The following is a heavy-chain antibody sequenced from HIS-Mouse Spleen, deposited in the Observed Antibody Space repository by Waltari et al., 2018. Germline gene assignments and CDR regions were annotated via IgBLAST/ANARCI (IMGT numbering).Heavy chain of an antibody. CDR1: GGSIRSSSYY. CDR3: AREIPYSSSWYDWYFDL. Sequence: QLQLQESGPGLVKPSETMSLTCTVSGGSIRSSSYYWGLIRPPPGKGLAWIGSIYYSGSTYYNPSLKSRVTISVDTSKNQFSLKLSSVTAADTAVYYCAREIPYSSSWYDWYFDLWGRGTLVTVSS. V-gene: IGHV4-39*07. J-gene: IGHJ2*01. D-gene: IGHD6-13*01. CDR2: IYYSGST.